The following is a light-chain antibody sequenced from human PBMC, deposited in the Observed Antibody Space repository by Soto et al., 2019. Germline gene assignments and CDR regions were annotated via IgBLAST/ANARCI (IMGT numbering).Light chain of an antibody. CDR1: QSVSSY. V-gene: IGKV3-20*01. Sequence: EIVLTQSPGTLSLSPGERATLSCRASQSVSSYLAWYQQKPGQAPRLLIYGASSRATGIPDRFSGSGSGTDFTLTISRLEPEDFAVYYCQQLFSFPPTFGQGTRLEIK. J-gene: IGKJ5*01. CDR2: GAS. CDR3: QQLFSFPPT.